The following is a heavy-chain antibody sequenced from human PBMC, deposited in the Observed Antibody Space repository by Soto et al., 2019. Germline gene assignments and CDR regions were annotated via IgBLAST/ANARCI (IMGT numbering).Heavy chain of an antibody. CDR3: ARDYYRFNSGYGFSMDV. CDR2: ISYDGSNK. Sequence: PGGSLRLSCAASGFTFSSYGMHWVRQAPGKGLEWVAVISYDGSNKYYADSVKGRFTISRDNSENTLYLQMNSLRAEDTAVYYCARDYYRFNSGYGFSMDVWGQGTTVTVSS. J-gene: IGHJ6*02. D-gene: IGHD5-12*01. CDR1: GFTFSSYG. V-gene: IGHV3-30*03.